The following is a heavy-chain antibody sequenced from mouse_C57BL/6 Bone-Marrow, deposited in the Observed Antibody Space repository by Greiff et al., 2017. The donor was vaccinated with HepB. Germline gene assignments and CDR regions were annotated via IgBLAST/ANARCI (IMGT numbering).Heavy chain of an antibody. D-gene: IGHD1-1*01. CDR3: ARDGDLITTVAYFDY. Sequence: ESGPGLVKPSQSLSLTCSVTGYSITSGYYWNWIRQFPGNKLEWMGYISYDGSNNYNPSLKNRISIARDTSKNQFFLKLNSVTTEDTATYYCARDGDLITTVAYFDYWGQGTTLTVSS. CDR1: GYSITSGYY. CDR2: ISYDGSN. J-gene: IGHJ2*01. V-gene: IGHV3-6*01.